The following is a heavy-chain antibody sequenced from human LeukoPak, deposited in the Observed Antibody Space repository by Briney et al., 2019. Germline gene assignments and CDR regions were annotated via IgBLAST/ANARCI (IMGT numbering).Heavy chain of an antibody. V-gene: IGHV1-2*02. J-gene: IGHJ4*02. D-gene: IGHD2-15*01. Sequence: ASVKVSCKASGYTFTGYYMHWVRQAPGQGLEWMGWINPNSGGTNYAQKFQGRVTMTRDTSISTAYMELSRLRSDDTAVYHCARLTGYCSGGSCYSDPNNDYWGQGTLVTVSS. CDR2: INPNSGGT. CDR1: GYTFTGYY. CDR3: ARLTGYCSGGSCYSDPNNDY.